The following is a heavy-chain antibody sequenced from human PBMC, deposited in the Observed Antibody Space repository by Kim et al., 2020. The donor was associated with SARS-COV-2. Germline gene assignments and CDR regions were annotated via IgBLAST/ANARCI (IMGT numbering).Heavy chain of an antibody. D-gene: IGHD1-26*01. CDR3: ARDRGGAPPSGYYGMDV. J-gene: IGHJ6*02. V-gene: IGHV3-66*02. Sequence: GGSLRLSCAASGFTVSSNYMSWVRQAPGKGLEWVSVIYSGGSTYYADSVKGRFTISRDNSKNTLYFQMNSLRAEDTAVYYCARDRGGAPPSGYYGMDVWGQGTTVTVSS. CDR2: IYSGGST. CDR1: GFTVSSNY.